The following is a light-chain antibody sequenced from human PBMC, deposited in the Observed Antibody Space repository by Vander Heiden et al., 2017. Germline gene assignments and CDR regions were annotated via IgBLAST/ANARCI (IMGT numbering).Light chain of an antibody. CDR2: SNT. CDR3: AAWDDTLKGYV. V-gene: IGLV1-44*01. J-gene: IGLJ1*01. CDR1: KSDIGNNP. Sequence: QPALTHPPSSSGTPGQRVTISCSGSKSDIGNNPVSWYQQVPGTAPKFLIYSNTQRPSGVPDRFSGSKSGTSASLAISGLQSEDEADYYCAAWDDTLKGYVFGTGTKVTVL.